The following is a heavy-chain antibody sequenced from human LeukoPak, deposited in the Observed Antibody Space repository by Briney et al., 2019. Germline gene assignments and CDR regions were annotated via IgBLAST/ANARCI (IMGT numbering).Heavy chain of an antibody. CDR2: INPTSGAT. D-gene: IGHD3-3*01. J-gene: IGHJ4*02. CDR1: GHSFTAYY. Sequence: ASVKVSCKPSGHSFTAYYIHWVRQAPGQGLEWMGCINPTSGATKYAQKFEGRVTMTRDTAISTAYMELSRLTSDDTAVYYCASWRGNVDSWSGPFDYWGQGSLVTVSS. V-gene: IGHV1-2*02. CDR3: ASWRGNVDSWSGPFDY.